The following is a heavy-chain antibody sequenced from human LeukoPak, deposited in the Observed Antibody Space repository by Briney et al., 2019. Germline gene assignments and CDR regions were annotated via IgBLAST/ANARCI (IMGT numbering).Heavy chain of an antibody. V-gene: IGHV7-4-1*02. CDR1: GYTFTSYG. D-gene: IGHD2-2*01. CDR2: INTNTGNP. J-gene: IGHJ4*02. Sequence: ASVKVSCKASGYTFTSYGISWVRQAPGQGLEWMGWINTNTGNPTYAQGFTGRFVLSLDTSVNTAYLQISSLKAEDTAVYYCARGGGRYCDSTSCYSAYYFDNWGQGTLVTVSS. CDR3: ARGGGRYCDSTSCYSAYYFDN.